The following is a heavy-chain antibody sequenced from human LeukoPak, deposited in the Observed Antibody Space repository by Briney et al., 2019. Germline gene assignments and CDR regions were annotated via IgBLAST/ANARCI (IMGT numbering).Heavy chain of an antibody. CDR3: AKDAVVTMISPDDAFDI. J-gene: IGHJ3*02. CDR2: ISGSGGST. D-gene: IGHD4-23*01. CDR1: GFTFSSYD. V-gene: IGHV3-23*01. Sequence: PGGSLRLSCAASGFTFSSYDMHWVRQAPGKGLEWVSVISGSGGSTNYADSVKGRFTISRDNSKNTLYLQMNSLRAEDTAVYYCAKDAVVTMISPDDAFDIWGQGTLVTVSS.